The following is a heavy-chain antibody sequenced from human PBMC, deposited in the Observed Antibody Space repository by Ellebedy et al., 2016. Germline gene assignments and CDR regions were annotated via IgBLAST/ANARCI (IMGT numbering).Heavy chain of an antibody. Sequence: GGSLRLSCAASGFSFSDYTLHWVRQTPGKGLEWVAVISHDGTEKYYADSVKGRFTISRDSSKNTLYLEMNGLRPEDTAVYYCARDNVLWFGKISYFFDYWGQGTRVTVSS. D-gene: IGHD3-10*01. CDR1: GFSFSDYT. V-gene: IGHV3-30*04. CDR3: ARDNVLWFGKISYFFDY. J-gene: IGHJ4*02. CDR2: ISHDGTEK.